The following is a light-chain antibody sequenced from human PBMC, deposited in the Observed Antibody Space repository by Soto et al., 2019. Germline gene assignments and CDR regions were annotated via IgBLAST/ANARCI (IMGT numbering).Light chain of an antibody. V-gene: IGKV1-39*01. Sequence: DIQMTQSPSPLSASVGDRVTINCRASQTISTYLNWYQQKPGKAPKLLIYGASSLQSGVPSRFSGSGSGTDFTLTISSLQPEDFGTYYCQQSFSTPRTFGQGTKVDIK. J-gene: IGKJ1*01. CDR2: GAS. CDR1: QTISTY. CDR3: QQSFSTPRT.